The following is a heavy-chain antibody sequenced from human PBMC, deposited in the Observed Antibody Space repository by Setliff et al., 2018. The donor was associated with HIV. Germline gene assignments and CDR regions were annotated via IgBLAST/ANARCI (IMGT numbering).Heavy chain of an antibody. Sequence: SVKVSCKASRSTFNSHTINWVRQAPGQGLDWMGRIIPIFGTTNYAQNFQGRVTISADESTSTAYMELSSLRSEDTAVYYCARGRHAVVVTALEHDYWGQGTLVTVSS. D-gene: IGHD2-21*02. J-gene: IGHJ4*02. V-gene: IGHV1-69*13. CDR2: IIPIFGTT. CDR1: RSTFNSHT. CDR3: ARGRHAVVVTALEHDY.